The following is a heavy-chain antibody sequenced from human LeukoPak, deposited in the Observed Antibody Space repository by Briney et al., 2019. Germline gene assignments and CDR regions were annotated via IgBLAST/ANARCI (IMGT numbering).Heavy chain of an antibody. CDR2: INAGNGNT. V-gene: IGHV1-3*01. J-gene: IGHJ4*02. CDR1: GYTFTSYA. CDR3: ARGRGGRGITMVRGIYY. D-gene: IGHD3-10*01. Sequence: ASVKVSCKASGYTFTSYATHWVRQAPGQRLEWMGWINAGNGNTKYSQKFQGRVTITRDTSASTAYMELSSLRSEDTAVYYCARGRGGRGITMVRGIYYWGQGTLVTVSS.